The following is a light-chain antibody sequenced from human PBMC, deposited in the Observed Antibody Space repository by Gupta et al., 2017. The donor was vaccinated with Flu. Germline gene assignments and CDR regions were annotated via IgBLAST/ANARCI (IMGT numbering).Light chain of an antibody. Sequence: PGERGTPSCRASQNVWTCIRWYQLSPGQTPRLLIYGASTSGTGIPAQFHGGGSGTELTLTISNRAPEDFPLKYSQQGSPRPLTFGQGTRVDVK. J-gene: IGKJ5*01. CDR2: GAS. CDR3: QQGSPRPLT. V-gene: IGKV3-11*01. CDR1: QNVWTC.